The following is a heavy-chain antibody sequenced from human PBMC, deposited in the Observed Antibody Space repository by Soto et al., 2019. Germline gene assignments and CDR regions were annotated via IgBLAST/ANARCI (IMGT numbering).Heavy chain of an antibody. CDR2: ISSSSSYI. D-gene: IGHD5-12*01. J-gene: IGHJ4*02. V-gene: IGHV3-21*01. Sequence: EVQLVESGGGLVKPGGSLRLSCAASGFTVSSYGMNWVRQAPGKGLEWVSSISSSSSYIYYADSVKGRFTISRDNAKNSLYLQMNSLRAEDTAVYYCARDGEDGYNFNWGQGTLVTVSS. CDR1: GFTVSSYG. CDR3: ARDGEDGYNFN.